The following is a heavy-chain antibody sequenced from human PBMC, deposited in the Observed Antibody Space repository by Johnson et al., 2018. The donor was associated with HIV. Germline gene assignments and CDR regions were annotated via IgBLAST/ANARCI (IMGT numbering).Heavy chain of an antibody. Sequence: VQLVESGGGLIQPGGSLRLSCAASGFTVSSNYMSWVRQAPGKGLEWVSVIYSGGSTYYADSVKGRFTISRANSKNTLYLQMNSLRAEDTAVYYCAREGTVSYGGAFDIWGQGTMVTVAS. V-gene: IGHV3-53*01. CDR3: AREGTVSYGGAFDI. D-gene: IGHD4-17*01. J-gene: IGHJ3*02. CDR2: IYSGGST. CDR1: GFTVSSNY.